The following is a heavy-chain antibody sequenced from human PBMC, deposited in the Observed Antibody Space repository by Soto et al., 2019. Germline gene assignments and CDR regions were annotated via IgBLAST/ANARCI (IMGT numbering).Heavy chain of an antibody. J-gene: IGHJ4*02. CDR2: ISAYYGDT. Sequence: QVQMVQSANEVKRPGASVKVSCKASGYTFTTYGISWVRQAPGQGLEWMGWISAYYGDTKYAPEVQGRVTLTRDISTNTAYMELRNLRSDDTAMYFCVRDSEPMRTIVTLAYWGQGTLVSVSS. D-gene: IGHD2-15*01. CDR1: GYTFTTYG. CDR3: VRDSEPMRTIVTLAY. V-gene: IGHV1-18*01.